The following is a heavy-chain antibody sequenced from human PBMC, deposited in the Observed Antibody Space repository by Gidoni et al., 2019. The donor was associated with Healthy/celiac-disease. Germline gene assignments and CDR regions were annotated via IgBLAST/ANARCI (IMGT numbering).Heavy chain of an antibody. D-gene: IGHD3-9*01. CDR1: GLTFSSNY. J-gene: IGHJ4*02. CDR2: IYSGGST. CDR3: ASNVLRYFDWPRADY. V-gene: IGHV3-66*01. Sequence: VPLVESGGGLVQRGWSLRLSCAGSGLTFSSNYMSWVRQAPGTGLEWVSVIYSGGSTYYADSVKGRVTTSRDNSKNTLYLQINSLRAEDTAVYYCASNVLRYFDWPRADYWGQGTLVTVSS.